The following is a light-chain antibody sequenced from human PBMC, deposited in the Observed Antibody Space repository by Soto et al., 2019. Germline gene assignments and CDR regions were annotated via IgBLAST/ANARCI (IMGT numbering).Light chain of an antibody. J-gene: IGKJ2*01. CDR3: QQYGSSPRST. Sequence: EIVLTQSPGTLSLSPGERATLSCRASQSVSSSYLAWYQQKPGQAPRLLIYGASSRATGIPDRFSGSGSGTDFTLTISRLETDDFAVYDCQQYGSSPRSTFGQGTKLEIK. CDR2: GAS. CDR1: QSVSSSY. V-gene: IGKV3-20*01.